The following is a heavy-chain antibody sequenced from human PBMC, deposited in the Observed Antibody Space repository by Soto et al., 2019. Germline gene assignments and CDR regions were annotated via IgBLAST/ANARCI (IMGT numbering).Heavy chain of an antibody. V-gene: IGHV4-39*07. CDR2: IYYSGST. CDR3: ARSYRRYCSGGSCYSYYYYYMDV. D-gene: IGHD2-15*01. CDR1: GGSISSSSYY. Sequence: SETLSLTCTVSGGSISSSSYYWGWIRQPPGKGLEWIGSIYYSGSTYYNPSLKSRVTISVDTSKNQFSLKLSSVTAADTAVYYCARSYRRYCSGGSCYSYYYYYMDVWGKGTTVTSP. J-gene: IGHJ6*03.